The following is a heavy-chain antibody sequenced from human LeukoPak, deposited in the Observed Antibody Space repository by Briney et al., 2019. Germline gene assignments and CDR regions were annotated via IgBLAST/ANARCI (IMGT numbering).Heavy chain of an antibody. Sequence: TGGSLRLSCAASGFTFSSYWTHWVRQARAKGLVWVSRIKSDGSSTNFADSVKGRFTISRDNAKNTLYLQMNSLRDEDTAVYYCAREFRVLPDIWGQGTMVTVSS. D-gene: IGHD2-8*02. J-gene: IGHJ3*02. CDR3: AREFRVLPDI. V-gene: IGHV3-74*01. CDR2: IKSDGSST. CDR1: GFTFSSYW.